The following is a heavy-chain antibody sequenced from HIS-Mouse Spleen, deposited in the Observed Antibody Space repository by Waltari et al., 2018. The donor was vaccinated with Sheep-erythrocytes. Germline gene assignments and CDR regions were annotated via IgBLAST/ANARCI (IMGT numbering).Heavy chain of an antibody. D-gene: IGHD1-26*01. J-gene: IGHJ4*02. CDR3: ARVASGATFDY. CDR2: MCSSSSYI. CDR1: GFTFSSYS. Sequence: EVQLVESGGGLVKPGGSLRLSCAASGFTFSSYSMNWVRQAPGKGLECVSYMCSSSSYIYYADSVKGRFTISRDNAKNSLYLQMNSLRAEDTAVYYCARVASGATFDYWGQGTLVTVSS. V-gene: IGHV3-21*01.